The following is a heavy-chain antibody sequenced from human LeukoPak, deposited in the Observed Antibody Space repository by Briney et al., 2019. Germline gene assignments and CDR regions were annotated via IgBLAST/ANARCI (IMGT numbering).Heavy chain of an antibody. CDR3: ATGLLPQLLYDY. Sequence: ASVKVSCKVSGYTLTELSMHWVRQAPGKGLEWMGGSDPEDGETIYAQKFQGRVTMTEDTSTDTAYMELSSLRSEDTAVYYCATGLLPQLLYDYWGQGTLVTVSS. J-gene: IGHJ4*02. CDR1: GYTLTELS. D-gene: IGHD2-2*02. V-gene: IGHV1-24*01. CDR2: SDPEDGET.